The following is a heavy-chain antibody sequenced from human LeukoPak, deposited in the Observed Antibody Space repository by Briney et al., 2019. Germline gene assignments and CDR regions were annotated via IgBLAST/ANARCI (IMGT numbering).Heavy chain of an antibody. J-gene: IGHJ4*02. V-gene: IGHV1-69*05. D-gene: IGHD6-6*01. CDR3: ARDSGSSSLYYFDY. CDR2: IVPVFGTA. Sequence: SVEVSCKASGDTFRSHTFSWVRPAPGQGLEWMGGIVPVFGTASYAQKFQGRVTITTDESTSTAYMELTSLRSEDTAVYYCARDSGSSSLYYFDYWGQGTLVTVSS. CDR1: GDTFRSHT.